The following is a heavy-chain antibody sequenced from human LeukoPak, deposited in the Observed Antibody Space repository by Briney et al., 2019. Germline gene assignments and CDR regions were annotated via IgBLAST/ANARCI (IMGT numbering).Heavy chain of an antibody. D-gene: IGHD3-3*01. Sequence: TGGSLRLSCGASGFIFSNYAMSWVRQAPGKGLEWVSAISGSGGSTYYADSVKGRFTISRDNSKNTLYLQMNSLRAEDTAVYYCAKQPNYDFWSGRTEGWFGPWGQGTLVTVSS. J-gene: IGHJ5*02. V-gene: IGHV3-23*01. CDR2: ISGSGGST. CDR3: AKQPNYDFWSGRTEGWFGP. CDR1: GFIFSNYA.